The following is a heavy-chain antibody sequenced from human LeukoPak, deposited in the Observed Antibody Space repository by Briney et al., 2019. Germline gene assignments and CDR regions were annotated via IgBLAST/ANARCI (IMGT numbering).Heavy chain of an antibody. D-gene: IGHD1-26*01. J-gene: IGHJ4*02. CDR2: MSPDGSGK. Sequence: PGGSLRLSCAASGFTFSTYWMSWVRQSPGKGLEWVANMSPDGSGKYYADSVKGRFTISRDNAKNSLYLQMNSLRAEDAALYYCAKDRRELRYYFDYWGQGTLVTVSS. CDR3: AKDRRELRYYFDY. CDR1: GFTFSTYW. V-gene: IGHV3-7*03.